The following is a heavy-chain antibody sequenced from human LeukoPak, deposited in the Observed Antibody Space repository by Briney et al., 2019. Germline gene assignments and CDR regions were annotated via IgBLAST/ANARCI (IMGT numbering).Heavy chain of an antibody. V-gene: IGHV6-1*01. D-gene: IGHD3-16*02. CDR2: TYYRSKWYN. CDR3: ARTMITFGGVIVGLYGMDV. Sequence: SQTLSLTCAISGDSVSSNSAAWNWIRQSPSRGLEWLGRTYYRSKWYNDYAVSVKSRITINPDTSKNQFSLQPNSVTPEDTAVYYCARTMITFGGVIVGLYGMDVWGKGTTVTVSS. CDR1: GDSVSSNSAA. J-gene: IGHJ6*04.